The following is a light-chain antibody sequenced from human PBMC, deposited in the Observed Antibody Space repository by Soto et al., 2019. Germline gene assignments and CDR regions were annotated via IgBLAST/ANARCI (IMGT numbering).Light chain of an antibody. CDR2: EVS. J-gene: IGLJ1*01. CDR3: SSYTSSRAYV. Sequence: QSALTQPASVSGSPGQSITSSCTGTSSDVGGYNYVSWYQQQSGKAPKLMIHEVSNRPSGVSNPFSGSKSGNTASLTISGLQAEDEADYYCSSYTSSRAYVFGIGTKLTVL. V-gene: IGLV2-14*01. CDR1: SSDVGGYNY.